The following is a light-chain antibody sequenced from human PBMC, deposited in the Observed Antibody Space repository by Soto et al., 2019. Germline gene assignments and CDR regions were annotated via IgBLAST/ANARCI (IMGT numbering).Light chain of an antibody. CDR2: AAS. CDR3: QQSYNSPQT. V-gene: IGKV1-39*01. Sequence: DIQMTQSPSSLSASVGDEVTITFRASQTIMTYLNWYQLKPGKPPRLLIYAASSLQSGVPSRFSGSGSGTDFTLTISSLQPEDFATYSCQQSYNSPQTFRQGTKV. J-gene: IGKJ1*01. CDR1: QTIMTY.